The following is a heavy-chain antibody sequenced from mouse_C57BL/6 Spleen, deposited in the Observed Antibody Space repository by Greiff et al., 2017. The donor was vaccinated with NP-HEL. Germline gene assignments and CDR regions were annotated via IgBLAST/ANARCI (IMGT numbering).Heavy chain of an antibody. CDR2: IYPGDGDT. J-gene: IGHJ1*03. Sequence: VKLQESGPELVKPGASVKISCKASGYAFSSSWMNWVKQRPGKGLEWIGRIYPGDGDTNYNGKFKGKATLTADKSSSTAYMQLSSLTSEDSAVYFCAREGYYGSSYWYFDVWGTGTTVTVSS. CDR1: GYAFSSSW. V-gene: IGHV1-82*01. CDR3: AREGYYGSSYWYFDV. D-gene: IGHD1-1*01.